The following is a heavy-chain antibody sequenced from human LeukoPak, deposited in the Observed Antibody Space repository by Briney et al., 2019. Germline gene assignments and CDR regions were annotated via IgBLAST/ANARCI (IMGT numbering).Heavy chain of an antibody. Sequence: GGSLRLSCTASGFTFSYYWMSWVRQAPGKGLEWVANIKQDGSGASYVGSVKGRFTISRDNPRNSLYLQMNSLRAEDTAVYYCARGAGYNYPYYFDYWGQGTLVTVSS. J-gene: IGHJ4*02. CDR3: ARGAGYNYPYYFDY. D-gene: IGHD5-24*01. V-gene: IGHV3-7*03. CDR1: GFTFSYYW. CDR2: IKQDGSGA.